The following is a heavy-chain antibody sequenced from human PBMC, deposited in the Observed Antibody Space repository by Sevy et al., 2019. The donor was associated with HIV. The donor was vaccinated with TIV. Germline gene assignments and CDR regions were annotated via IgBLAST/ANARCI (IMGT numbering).Heavy chain of an antibody. J-gene: IGHJ4*02. CDR1: GFTVNDKY. D-gene: IGHD6-19*01. CDR2: IFSSGST. CDR3: VSLFLSYRSGWSYFDY. V-gene: IGHV3-66*02. Sequence: GGSLRLSCAISGFTVNDKYIIWVRQAPGKGLEWVSVIFSSGSTYYADSAKGRFTISRDNSKNTVYLLMNSVRAEDTAVYYCVSLFLSYRSGWSYFDYWGQGTLVTVSS.